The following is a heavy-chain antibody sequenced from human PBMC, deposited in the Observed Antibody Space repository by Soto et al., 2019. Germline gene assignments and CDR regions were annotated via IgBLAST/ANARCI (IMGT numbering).Heavy chain of an antibody. D-gene: IGHD3-10*01. Sequence: SQTLSLTCGISGDSVSSNSATWNWIRQSPSRGLEWLGRTYYRSQWHNEYEESVKSRITINPDTSKNQFSLQLNSMSPEETAVYYCARERGFLSEALDIWGRGTMVTVSS. V-gene: IGHV6-1*01. CDR1: GDSVSSNSAT. CDR2: TYYRSQWHN. CDR3: ARERGFLSEALDI. J-gene: IGHJ3*02.